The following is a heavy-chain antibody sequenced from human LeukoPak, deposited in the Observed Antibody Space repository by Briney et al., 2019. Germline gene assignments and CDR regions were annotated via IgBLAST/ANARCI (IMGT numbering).Heavy chain of an antibody. J-gene: IGHJ4*02. CDR1: GGSISSSSYY. D-gene: IGHD4-17*01. V-gene: IGHV4-39*01. CDR2: IYYSGST. CDR3: LSRNDYGDYGRGEDY. Sequence: ESSETLSLTCTVSGGSISSSSYYWGWIRQPPGKGLEWIGSIYYSGSTYYNPSLKSRVTISVDTSKNQFSLKLSSVTAADTAVYYCLSRNDYGDYGRGEDYWGQGTLVTVSS.